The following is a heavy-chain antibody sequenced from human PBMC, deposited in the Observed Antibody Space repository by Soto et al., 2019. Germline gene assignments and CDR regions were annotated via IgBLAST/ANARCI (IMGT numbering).Heavy chain of an antibody. V-gene: IGHV3-21*01. CDR2: ISSSSSHK. CDR3: ARLRSDAFDI. J-gene: IGHJ3*02. CDR1: GFTFNYFT. Sequence: PGGSLRLSCAASGFTFNYFTMNWVRQAPGKGLEWVASISSSSSHKYSADSVRGRFTFSRGNANNSLYLQMNSLRVEDTAVYYCARLRSDAFDIWGQGTLVTVSS.